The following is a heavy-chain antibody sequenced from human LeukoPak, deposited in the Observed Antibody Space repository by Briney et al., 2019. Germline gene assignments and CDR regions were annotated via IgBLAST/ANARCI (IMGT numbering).Heavy chain of an antibody. CDR3: ARGSIVVVVAAIYYYYYGMDV. D-gene: IGHD2-15*01. J-gene: IGHJ6*02. CDR1: GGSFSGYY. Sequence: SETLSLTCAVYGGSFSGYYWSWIRQPPGKGLEWIGEINHSGSTNYNPSLKSRVTIPVDTSKNQFSLKLSSVTAADTAVYYCARGSIVVVVAAIYYYYYGMDVWGQGTTVTVSS. V-gene: IGHV4-34*01. CDR2: INHSGST.